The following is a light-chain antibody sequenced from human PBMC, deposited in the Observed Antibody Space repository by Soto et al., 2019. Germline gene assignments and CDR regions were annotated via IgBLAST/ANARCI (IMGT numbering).Light chain of an antibody. CDR2: DTS. CDR3: LLSYSGARRV. J-gene: IGLJ1*01. CDR1: TGAVTSGHY. Sequence: QAVVTQEPSLTVSPGGTVTLTCGSSTGAVTSGHYPYWFQQKPGQAPRTLIYDTSNKHSWTPARFSGSLLGGKAALTLSSAQPEDEAEHSCLLSYSGARRVFGTGTKVTVL. V-gene: IGLV7-46*01.